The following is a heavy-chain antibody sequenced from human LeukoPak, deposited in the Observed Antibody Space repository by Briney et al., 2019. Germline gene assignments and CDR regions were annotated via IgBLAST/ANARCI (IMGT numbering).Heavy chain of an antibody. CDR2: IYSGGST. J-gene: IGHJ6*03. V-gene: IGHV3-53*01. CDR1: GFTVSSNY. Sequence: GGSLRLSCAASGFTVSSNYMSWVRQAPGKGLEWVSVIYSGGSTYYADSVKGRFTISRDNSKNTLYLQMNSLRAEDTAVYYCARGIAAAGYYYYYYMDVWGKGTTVTISS. D-gene: IGHD6-13*01. CDR3: ARGIAAAGYYYYYYMDV.